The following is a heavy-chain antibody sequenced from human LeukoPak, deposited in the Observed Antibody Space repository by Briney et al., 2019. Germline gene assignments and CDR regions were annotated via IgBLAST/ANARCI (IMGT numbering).Heavy chain of an antibody. D-gene: IGHD3-16*01. Sequence: TSETLSLTCTVSGGSISSYYWSWIRQPPGKGLEWIGYIYYSGSTNYNPSLKSRVTISVDTSKNQFSLKLSSVTAADTAVYYCATLGGWGRHFDYWGQGTLVTVSS. CDR3: ATLGGWGRHFDY. CDR1: GGSISSYY. V-gene: IGHV4-59*01. J-gene: IGHJ4*02. CDR2: IYYSGST.